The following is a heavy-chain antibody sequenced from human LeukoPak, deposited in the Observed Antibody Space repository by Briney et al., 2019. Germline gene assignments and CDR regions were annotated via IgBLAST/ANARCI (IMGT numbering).Heavy chain of an antibody. Sequence: SVKVSCKASGFIFSSSAVQWVRQARGQRLEWIGWLVVGSGNTNYAQNFQERVTITRDMSTSTAYMELSSLRSEDTAVYYCVADCYGDCIDWGQGTLVTVSS. J-gene: IGHJ4*02. CDR3: VADCYGDCID. CDR2: LVVGSGNT. V-gene: IGHV1-58*01. D-gene: IGHD4-17*01. CDR1: GFIFSSSA.